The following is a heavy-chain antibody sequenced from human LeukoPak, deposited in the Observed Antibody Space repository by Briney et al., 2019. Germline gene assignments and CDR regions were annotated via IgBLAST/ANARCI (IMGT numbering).Heavy chain of an antibody. D-gene: IGHD1-1*01. Sequence: PGGSLRLSCTASGFTFSGHWIHWVRQPPGMGLVWVSRINERGTDSMYAESVKGRFTISRDNAKNTVYLQMNSLRAEDTALYYCVRDETLWTLDWWGQGTLVSVSS. CDR3: VRDETLWTLDW. J-gene: IGHJ4*02. V-gene: IGHV3-74*03. CDR2: INERGTDS. CDR1: GFTFSGHW.